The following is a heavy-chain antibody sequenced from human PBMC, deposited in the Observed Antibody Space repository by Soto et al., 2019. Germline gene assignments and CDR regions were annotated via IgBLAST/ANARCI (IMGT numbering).Heavy chain of an antibody. J-gene: IGHJ4*02. CDR3: ARDLSPVDY. CDR1: GDTFTSYG. V-gene: IGHV1-18*01. CDR2: ISAHNGNT. D-gene: IGHD4-17*01. Sequence: QVQLVQSGAEVKKPGASVKVSCKASGDTFTSYGISWVRQAPGQGLEWMGWISAHNGNTNYAQKLQGRVTMTTDTPTRTASMELRSPRSDVTAVYYWARDLSPVDYWGQGTLVTVSS.